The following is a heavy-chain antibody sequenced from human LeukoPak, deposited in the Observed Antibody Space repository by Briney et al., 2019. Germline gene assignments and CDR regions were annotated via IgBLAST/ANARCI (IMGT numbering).Heavy chain of an antibody. CDR3: AKEARGARWTGFDS. D-gene: IGHD1-1*01. V-gene: IGHV3-43*01. Sequence: PGGSLRLSCATSGFSLDEYTVHWVRQAPGKGLKWVSLLSWFGGYTYYADSVQGRFTLSRDYSKNSLYLQMNSLRTEDTAFYYCAKEARGARWTGFDSWGQGTLVTVSS. CDR1: GFSLDEYT. J-gene: IGHJ4*02. CDR2: LSWFGGYT.